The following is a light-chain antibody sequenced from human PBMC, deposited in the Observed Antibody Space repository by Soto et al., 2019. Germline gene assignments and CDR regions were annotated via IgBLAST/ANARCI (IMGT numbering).Light chain of an antibody. CDR1: QSVSSN. V-gene: IGKV3-15*01. CDR2: GAS. J-gene: IGKJ1*01. CDR3: KQYNKWPRT. Sequence: EIVMTKSPATLSVSPGERFTLSCRASQSVSSNLAWYQQKPGQAPRLLIYGASTRATGIPARFSGSGSGTEFTLTIRSLQSEDFAVDYCKQYNKWPRTVGQGNKVDIK.